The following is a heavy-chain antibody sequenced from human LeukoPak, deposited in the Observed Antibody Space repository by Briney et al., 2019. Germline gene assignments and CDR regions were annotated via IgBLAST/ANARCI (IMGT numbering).Heavy chain of an antibody. J-gene: IGHJ4*02. CDR1: GFTFFNYA. Sequence: PGGSLRLSCAASGFTFFNYAMSWVRQSPGKGLEWVSIISGSGGNTNYADSVKGRFTISRDNAKNSLYLQMNSLRAEDTAVYYCARDRDWVFDYWGQGTLVTVSS. CDR2: ISGSGGNT. D-gene: IGHD3/OR15-3a*01. V-gene: IGHV3-23*01. CDR3: ARDRDWVFDY.